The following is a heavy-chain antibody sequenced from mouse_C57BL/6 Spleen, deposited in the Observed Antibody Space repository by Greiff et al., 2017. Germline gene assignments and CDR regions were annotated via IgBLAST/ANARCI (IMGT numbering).Heavy chain of an antibody. CDR2: INPSTGGT. J-gene: IGHJ4*01. CDR1: GYSFTGYY. CDR3: ARSYYYGGAMDD. Sequence: EVQLQQSGPELVKPGASVKISCKASGYSFTGYYMHWVKQSSEKSLEWIGEINPSTGGTSYNQKFKGKATLTVDKSSSTAYMQLKSLTSEDSAVYYCARSYYYGGAMDDWGQGTSVTVSS. V-gene: IGHV1-43*01. D-gene: IGHD1-1*01.